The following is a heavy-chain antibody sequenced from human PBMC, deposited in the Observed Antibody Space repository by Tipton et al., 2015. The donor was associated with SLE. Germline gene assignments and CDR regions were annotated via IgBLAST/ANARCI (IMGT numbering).Heavy chain of an antibody. Sequence: SLRLSCAASGFTLNTYSITWVRQAPGKGLEWVSSISSSSSSIYYADSVMGRFTISRDNAKNSLSLQMNSLRDEDTAVYYCARDLGIAAASWGRGTLVTVSS. CDR3: ARDLGIAAAS. CDR2: ISSSSSSI. D-gene: IGHD6-13*01. CDR1: GFTLNTYS. J-gene: IGHJ4*02. V-gene: IGHV3-21*01.